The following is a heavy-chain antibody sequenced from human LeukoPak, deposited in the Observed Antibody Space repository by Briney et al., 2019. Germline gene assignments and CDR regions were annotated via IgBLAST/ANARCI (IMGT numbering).Heavy chain of an antibody. CDR3: ASTSWDYDSSGYYYRPDAFDI. Sequence: SETLSLTCTVSGGSISSGDYYWRWIRQPPGKGLEWIGEINHSGSTNYNPSLKSRVTISVDTSKNQFSLKLSSVTAADTAVYYCASTSWDYDSSGYYYRPDAFDIWGQGTMVTVSS. D-gene: IGHD3-22*01. CDR2: INHSGST. CDR1: GGSISSGDYY. V-gene: IGHV4-39*07. J-gene: IGHJ3*02.